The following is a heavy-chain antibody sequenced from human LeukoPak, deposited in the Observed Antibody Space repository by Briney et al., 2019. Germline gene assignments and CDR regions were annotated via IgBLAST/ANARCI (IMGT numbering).Heavy chain of an antibody. CDR1: GGIFGSYA. V-gene: IGHV1-69*06. CDR2: IIPIFDTP. CDR3: AKGSRLREAGSYRF. D-gene: IGHD3-16*02. J-gene: IGHJ4*02. Sequence: SVEVSCKASGGIFGSYAINWVRQAPGQGLEWLGRIIPIFDTPNYAQTFQGRVTISADKSTRTVYMELSSLRSEDTALYYCAKGSRLREAGSYRFWGQGTLVTVSS.